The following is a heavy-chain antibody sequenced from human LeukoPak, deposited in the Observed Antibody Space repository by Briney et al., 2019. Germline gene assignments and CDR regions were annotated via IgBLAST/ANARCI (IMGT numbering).Heavy chain of an antibody. V-gene: IGHV3-20*04. CDR1: GFTFDDYG. Sequence: PGGSLRLSCAASGFTFDDYGMSWVRQAPGKGLEWVSGINWNGGSTGYADSVKGRFTISRDNAKNSLYLQMNSLRAEDTALYYCARDLYDSSGYSTYYFDYWGQGTLVTVSS. CDR3: ARDLYDSSGYSTYYFDY. D-gene: IGHD3-22*01. CDR2: INWNGGST. J-gene: IGHJ4*02.